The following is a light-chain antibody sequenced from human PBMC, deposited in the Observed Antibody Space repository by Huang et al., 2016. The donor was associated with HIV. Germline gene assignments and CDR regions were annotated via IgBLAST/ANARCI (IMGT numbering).Light chain of an antibody. CDR1: RSVSTN. Sequence: EILMTQSPATLSVSPGKRVNLSCRANRSVSTNLAWYQQRPGQAPRLLIYGSSTRAPGIPARFSGSGSGTDFSHTISSLQSEDFAVYYCHQYNNWLLSFGGGTRVDI. V-gene: IGKV3-15*01. CDR3: HQYNNWLLS. CDR2: GSS. J-gene: IGKJ4*01.